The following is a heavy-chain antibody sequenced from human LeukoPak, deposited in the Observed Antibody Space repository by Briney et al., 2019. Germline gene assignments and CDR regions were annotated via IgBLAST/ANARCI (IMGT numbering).Heavy chain of an antibody. CDR2: FHGSKS. D-gene: IGHD3-10*01. Sequence: PSQTLSLTCTVSGDSITSGASYWTWIRQPAGKGLEWVGRFHGSKSDYNPSLESRATISLETSKNQLSLRLGSVTAADTAMYYCARGPYGSGYCDWCGPGMLVIVSS. V-gene: IGHV4-61*02. J-gene: IGHJ4*02. CDR1: GDSITSGASY. CDR3: ARGPYGSGYCDW.